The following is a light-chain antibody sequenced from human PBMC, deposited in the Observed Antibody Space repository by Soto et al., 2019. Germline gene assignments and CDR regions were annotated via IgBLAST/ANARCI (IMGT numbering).Light chain of an antibody. CDR2: DAS. CDR1: QSVSSF. J-gene: IGKJ4*01. Sequence: EIVLTQSPATLSLSPGERATLSCRASQSVSSFLAWYQQKPGQAPRLLIYDASNRATGIPARFSGSGSGTDFTLTISGLEPEDFAVYYCQQRGDFGGGTKVEIK. V-gene: IGKV3-11*01. CDR3: QQRGD.